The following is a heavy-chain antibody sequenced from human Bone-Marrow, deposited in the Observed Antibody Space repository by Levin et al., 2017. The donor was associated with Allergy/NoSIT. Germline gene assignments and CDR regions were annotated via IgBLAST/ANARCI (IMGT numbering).Heavy chain of an antibody. CDR3: ARSYYDSSGYNYLDY. D-gene: IGHD3-22*01. V-gene: IGHV3-7*01. CDR2: IKQDGSEK. Sequence: PGGSLRLSCAASGFTFSNYWMTWVRQAPGKGLEWVANIKQDGSEKYYVDSVKGRFTISRDNAKNSLFLQMNSLRAEDTAVYYCARSYYDSSGYNYLDYWGQGTLVTVSS. CDR1: GFTFSNYW. J-gene: IGHJ4*02.